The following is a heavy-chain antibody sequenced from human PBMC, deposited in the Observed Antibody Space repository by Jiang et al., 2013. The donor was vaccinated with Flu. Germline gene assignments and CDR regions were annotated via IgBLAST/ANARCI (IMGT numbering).Heavy chain of an antibody. D-gene: IGHD2/OR15-2a*01. Sequence: LLKPSETLSLTCDVSGGSMRNYYWSWIRKSPGKGLEWIGNIYHSGRTTYNPALKSRVNMSVDTPKRQFSLRLLSVTAADTAVYYCARDAGDFYDSATYDPNHFDSWGQGTLVTVSS. CDR1: GGSMRNYY. CDR3: ARDAGDFYDSATYDPNHFDS. V-gene: IGHV4-59*01. J-gene: IGHJ4*02. CDR2: IYHSGRT.